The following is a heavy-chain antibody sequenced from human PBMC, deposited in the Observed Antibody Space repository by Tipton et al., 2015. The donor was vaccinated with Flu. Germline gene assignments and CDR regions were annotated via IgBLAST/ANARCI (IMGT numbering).Heavy chain of an antibody. J-gene: IGHJ2*01. CDR2: AYSSGST. Sequence: LVQSSETLSLTCPVSGGSISGTRYTWDWIRQPPGKGLEWIGGAYSSGSTSYNPSLRSRVTISVEFNNQFSLRLDSVTAADTALYYCATYLHWGRGTLVTVSS. CDR1: GGSISGTRYT. V-gene: IGHV4-39*07. D-gene: IGHD3-16*01. CDR3: ATYLH.